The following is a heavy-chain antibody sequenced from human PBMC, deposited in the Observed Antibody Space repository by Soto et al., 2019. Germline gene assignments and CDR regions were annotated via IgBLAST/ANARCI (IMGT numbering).Heavy chain of an antibody. CDR2: IYYTGST. V-gene: IGHV4-59*08. CDR3: ARNYRSGRFDY. J-gene: IGHJ4*02. Sequence: SETLSLTCTVSGGSISSYYWSWIRQPPGKGLEWIGYIYYTGSTNYNPSLKSRVTISIDTSKIQFSLQLSSVTAADTAVYYCARNYRSGRFDYWGQGTLVTVSS. D-gene: IGHD3-10*01. CDR1: GGSISSYY.